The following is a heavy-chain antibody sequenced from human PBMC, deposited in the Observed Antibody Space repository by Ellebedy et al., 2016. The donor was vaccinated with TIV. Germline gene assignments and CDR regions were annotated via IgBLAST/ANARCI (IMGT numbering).Heavy chain of an antibody. Sequence: LRLSXTVSGGSISSGGYYWSWIRQHPGKGLEWIGYIYYSGSTYYNPSLKSRVTISVDTSKNQFSLKLSSVTAADTAVYYCAVGGDNSYNFDYWGQGTLVTVSS. CDR2: IYYSGST. CDR1: GGSISSGGYY. D-gene: IGHD2-21*02. J-gene: IGHJ4*02. CDR3: AVGGDNSYNFDY. V-gene: IGHV4-31*03.